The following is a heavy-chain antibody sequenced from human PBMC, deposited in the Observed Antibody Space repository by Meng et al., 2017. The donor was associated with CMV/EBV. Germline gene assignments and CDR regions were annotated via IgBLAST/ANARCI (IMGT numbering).Heavy chain of an antibody. CDR3: ARPSEGYYYGMDV. V-gene: IGHV3-53*01. CDR2: IYSGGST. D-gene: IGHD2-2*01. J-gene: IGHJ6*02. CDR1: GFTVSSNY. Sequence: GESLKISCAASGFTVSSNYMSWVRQAPGKGLEWVSVIYSGGSTYYADSVKSRFTISRDNSKNTLYLQMNSLRAEDTAVYYCARPSEGYYYGMDVWGQGTTVTVSS.